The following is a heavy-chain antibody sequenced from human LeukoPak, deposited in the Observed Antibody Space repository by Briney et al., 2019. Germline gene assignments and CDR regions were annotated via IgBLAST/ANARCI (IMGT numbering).Heavy chain of an antibody. J-gene: IGHJ4*02. CDR1: GFTFSSYS. CDR3: ARDILPGLRFMEWLSIDC. D-gene: IGHD3-3*01. CDR2: ISISSSYI. Sequence: SGGSLSFSGAASGFTFSSYSMNWFAKAQGKGLEWFSSISISSSYIYYADSVRGRFTISRDNSKNTLHLQMNSLRAEDTAVYYCARDILPGLRFMEWLSIDCWGQGTLVTVSS. V-gene: IGHV3-21*01.